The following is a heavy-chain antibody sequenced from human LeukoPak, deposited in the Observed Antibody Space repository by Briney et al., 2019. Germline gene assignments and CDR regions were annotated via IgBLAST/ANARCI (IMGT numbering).Heavy chain of an antibody. Sequence: SGTLSLSCAVSGGSISSSNWWSWVRQPPGKGLEWIGEIYHSGSTNYNPSLKSRDTISVDKSKNQFSLKLSSVTAADTAVYYCARVAPNQWLVNAFDIWGQGTMVTVSS. CDR1: GGSISSSNW. V-gene: IGHV4-4*02. CDR3: ARVAPNQWLVNAFDI. CDR2: IYHSGST. D-gene: IGHD6-19*01. J-gene: IGHJ3*02.